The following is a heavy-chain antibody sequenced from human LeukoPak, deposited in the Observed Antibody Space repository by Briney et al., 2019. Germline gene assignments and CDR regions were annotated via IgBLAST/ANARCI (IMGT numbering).Heavy chain of an antibody. CDR2: ISSSGSTI. V-gene: IGHV3-11*01. CDR1: GFPFSDFY. Sequence: GGSLRLSCTASGFPFSDFYMSWIRQAPGKGLEWVSFISSSGSTISYADSVKGRFTISRDNAKNSLYLQMNSLRAEDTAVYYCARIGYAYSFDIWGQGTMVTVSS. J-gene: IGHJ3*02. D-gene: IGHD2-2*01. CDR3: ARIGYAYSFDI.